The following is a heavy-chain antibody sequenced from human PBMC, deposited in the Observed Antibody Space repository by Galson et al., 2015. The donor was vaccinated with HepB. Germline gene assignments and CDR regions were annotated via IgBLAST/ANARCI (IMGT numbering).Heavy chain of an antibody. CDR2: LSYDGNNK. CDR3: GRGGLRAVAGAKGDY. V-gene: IGHV3-30-3*01. CDR1: RFSFSDYA. J-gene: IGHJ4*02. D-gene: IGHD6-19*01. Sequence: SLRLSCAASRFSFSDYAVYWVRQAPGKGLEWVAILSYDGNNKYYTKSVKGRFTVPRENSKDTLYLQMNSLRIEDTAVYYCGRGGLRAVAGAKGDYWGQGTQVTVSS.